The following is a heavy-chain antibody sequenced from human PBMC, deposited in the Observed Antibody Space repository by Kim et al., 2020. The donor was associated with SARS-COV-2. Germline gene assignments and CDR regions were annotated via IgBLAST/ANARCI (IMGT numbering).Heavy chain of an antibody. D-gene: IGHD1-1*01. CDR2: ISYDGSNK. CDR1: GFTFSSYG. J-gene: IGHJ6*02. Sequence: GGSLRLSCAASGFTFSSYGMHWVRQAPGKGLEWVAVISYDGSNKYYADSVKGRFTISRDNSKNTLYLQMNSLRAEDTAVYYCAKAGTTYHYYYGMDVWGQGTTGTVSS. CDR3: AKAGTTYHYYYGMDV. V-gene: IGHV3-30*18.